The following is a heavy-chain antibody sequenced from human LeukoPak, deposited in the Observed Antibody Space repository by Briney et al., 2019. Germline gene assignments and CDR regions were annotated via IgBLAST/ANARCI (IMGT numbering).Heavy chain of an antibody. J-gene: IGHJ4*02. Sequence: GGSLRLSCAASGFTFSSYWMHWVRQAPGKGLVWVSRISTDGSTTTYADSVKGRFTVSRDNAKNTLYLQMNSLRAEDTAVYYCAKDRNRGYDFIDYWGQGALVTVT. V-gene: IGHV3-74*03. CDR1: GFTFSSYW. CDR2: ISTDGSTT. D-gene: IGHD5-12*01. CDR3: AKDRNRGYDFIDY.